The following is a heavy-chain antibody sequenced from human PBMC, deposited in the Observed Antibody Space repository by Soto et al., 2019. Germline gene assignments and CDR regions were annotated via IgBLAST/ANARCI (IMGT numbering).Heavy chain of an antibody. D-gene: IGHD1-26*01. CDR3: ARERRWEPLLY. CDR2: ISGYNINT. CDR1: GYTFANYG. J-gene: IGHJ4*02. Sequence: QVRLVQSGPEVKKPGASVRVSCKASGYTFANYGITWVQQTSGQGLEWLGWISGYNINTHYAQKFGDRVTLTTDESTSTVYMELRSLKSDDTAIYFCARERRWEPLLYWGQGTLVTVSP. V-gene: IGHV1-18*01.